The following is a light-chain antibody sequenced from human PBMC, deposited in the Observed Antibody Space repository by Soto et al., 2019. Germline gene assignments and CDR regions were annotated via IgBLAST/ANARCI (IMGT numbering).Light chain of an antibody. J-gene: IGLJ1*01. CDR2: GNS. CDR3: QSYDSSLSAYV. CDR1: SSNIGAGYD. V-gene: IGLV1-40*01. Sequence: QSLLPHPRSVCWAPGQRVTISCTGSSSNIGAGYDVHWYQQLPGTAPKLLIYGNSNRPSGVPDRFSGSKSGTSASLAITGLQAEDDADYYCQSYDSSLSAYVFGTGTKVTVL.